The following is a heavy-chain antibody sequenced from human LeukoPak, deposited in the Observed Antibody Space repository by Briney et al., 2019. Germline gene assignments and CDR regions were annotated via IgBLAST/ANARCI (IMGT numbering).Heavy chain of an antibody. CDR3: ATGYGDSDAPHYYYGMDV. V-gene: IGHV1-24*01. Sequence: ASVKVSCKASGYTFTGYFMHWLRQAPGKGLEWMGGFDPEDGETIYAHKFQGRVTMTEDTSTDTAYMELSSLRSEDTAVYYCATGYGDSDAPHYYYGMDVWGQGTTVTVSS. CDR1: GYTFTGYF. CDR2: FDPEDGET. J-gene: IGHJ6*02. D-gene: IGHD4-17*01.